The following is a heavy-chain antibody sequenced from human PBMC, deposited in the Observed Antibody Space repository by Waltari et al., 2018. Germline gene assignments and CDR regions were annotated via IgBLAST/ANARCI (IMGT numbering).Heavy chain of an antibody. Sequence: EVQLLESGGGLVQPGGSLRLSCAALGSTLSTYAMSWVRQAPGKGLEWVSTIYRRVGNTFYAASVKGRFTISGDNSRNTLYLEMNSLRAEDTAVYYCAKELTRNCFDAWGQGTLVTVS. D-gene: IGHD2-2*01. CDR2: IYRRVGNT. J-gene: IGHJ4*02. CDR3: AKELTRNCFDA. V-gene: IGHV3-23*01. CDR1: GSTLSTYA.